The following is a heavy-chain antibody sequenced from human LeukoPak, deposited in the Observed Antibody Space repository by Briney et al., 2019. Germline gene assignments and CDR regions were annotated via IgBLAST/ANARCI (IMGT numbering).Heavy chain of an antibody. CDR3: AKDLGVSLLWFGESPLPHAFDI. CDR2: ISWNSGSI. Sequence: SGGSLRLSCAASGFTFDDYAMHWVRQAPGKGLEWVSGISWNSGSIGYADSVKGRFTISRDNAKNSLYLQMNSLRAEDTALYYCAKDLGVSLLWFGESPLPHAFDIWGQGTMVTVSS. V-gene: IGHV3-9*01. J-gene: IGHJ3*02. CDR1: GFTFDDYA. D-gene: IGHD3-10*01.